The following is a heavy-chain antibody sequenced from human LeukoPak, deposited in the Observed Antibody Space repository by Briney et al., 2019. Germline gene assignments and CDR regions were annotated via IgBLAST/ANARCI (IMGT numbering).Heavy chain of an antibody. Sequence: NASETLSLTCTVSGGSIDSSSYYWGWIRQPPGKGLEWIGSIYHNGITNYNPSLKSRVTMSVDTSKNQFSLKLSSVTAADTAVYYCARDSHFSSSGYYGRGEAECFDYWGQGTLVTVSS. CDR1: GGSIDSSSYY. D-gene: IGHD6-13*01. CDR3: ARDSHFSSSGYYGRGEAECFDY. CDR2: IYHNGIT. J-gene: IGHJ4*02. V-gene: IGHV4-39*07.